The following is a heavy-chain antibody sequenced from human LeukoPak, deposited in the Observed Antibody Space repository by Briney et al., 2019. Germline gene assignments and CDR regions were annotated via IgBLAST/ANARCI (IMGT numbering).Heavy chain of an antibody. Sequence: GGSLRLSCAASGFTFSSYWMTWVRQAPGKGLEWVGNIKQDGGEKYYVDSVKGRFTISRDNAKNSLYLQMNSLRAEDTALYYCAKDIFVGSSGYCSGGSCYSGGPFDYWGQGTLVTVSS. CDR1: GFTFSSYW. CDR2: IKQDGGEK. J-gene: IGHJ4*02. CDR3: AKDIFVGSSGYCSGGSCYSGGPFDY. D-gene: IGHD2-15*01. V-gene: IGHV3-7*03.